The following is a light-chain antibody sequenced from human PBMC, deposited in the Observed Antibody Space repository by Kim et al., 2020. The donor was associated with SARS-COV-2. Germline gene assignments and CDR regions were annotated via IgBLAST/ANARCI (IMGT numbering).Light chain of an antibody. CDR3: QQYNNWPPVLT. CDR1: QSVSSN. V-gene: IGKV3-15*01. J-gene: IGKJ3*01. Sequence: EIVMTQSPATLSVSPGERATLSCRASQSVSSNLAWYQHKPGQAPRLLIYGASTRATGIPARFSGSGSGTEFTLTISSLQSEDFAVYYCQQYNNWPPVLTFGPGTKVDIK. CDR2: GAS.